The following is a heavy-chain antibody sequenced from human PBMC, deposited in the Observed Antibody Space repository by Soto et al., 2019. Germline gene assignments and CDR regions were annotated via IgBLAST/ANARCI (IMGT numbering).Heavy chain of an antibody. Sequence: VGSLRLSCAASGFTFSSCSMNCVRHAPGKGLEWVSFISGSGDTKYYADSVKGRFTISRDNAKNSLYLQMSSLRDEDTAVYYCAKYCSRDVCFDYCGQGNRVTVS. CDR3: AKYCSRDVCFDY. CDR2: ISGSGDTK. D-gene: IGHD2-8*02. CDR1: GFTFSSCS. J-gene: IGHJ4*02. V-gene: IGHV3-48*02.